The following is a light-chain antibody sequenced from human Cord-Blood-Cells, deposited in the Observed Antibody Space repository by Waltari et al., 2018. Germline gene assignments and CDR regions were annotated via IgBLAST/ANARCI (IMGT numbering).Light chain of an antibody. J-gene: IGLJ2*01. CDR2: EGS. CDR1: SSDVGSYNL. Sequence: QSALTQPASVSGSPGQSITISCTGTSSDVGSYNLVSCYQQHPGKAPKLMIYEGSKRPSGVSNHFSGSKSGNTASLTISGLQAEDEADYYCCSYAGSSSVVFGGGTKLTVL. V-gene: IGLV2-23*01. CDR3: CSYAGSSSVV.